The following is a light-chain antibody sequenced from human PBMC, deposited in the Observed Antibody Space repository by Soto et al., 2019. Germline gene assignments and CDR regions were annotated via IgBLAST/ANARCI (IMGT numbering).Light chain of an antibody. CDR3: QQRSNWPPTIT. Sequence: EIMFTQAPGTLSVCPGDRATLSCRASQSVSGSYLAWYQQKPGQAPRLLIYDASSRATGIPARFSGSGSGTEFTLTISSLQSEDFAVYYCQQRSNWPPTITFGQGTRLEIK. CDR2: DAS. J-gene: IGKJ5*01. CDR1: QSVSGSY. V-gene: IGKV3D-20*02.